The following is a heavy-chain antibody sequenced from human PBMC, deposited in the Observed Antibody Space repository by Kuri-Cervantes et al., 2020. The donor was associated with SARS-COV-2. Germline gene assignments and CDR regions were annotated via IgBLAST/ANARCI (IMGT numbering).Heavy chain of an antibody. D-gene: IGHD7-27*01. V-gene: IGHV4-34*01. CDR2: INHSGST. J-gene: IGHJ4*02. CDR3: ARGPGNWGGFDY. Sequence: GSLRLPCAVYGGSFSGYYWSWIRQPPGKGLEWIGEINHSGSTNYNPSLKSRVTISVDTSKNQFSLKLSSVTAADTAVYYCARGPGNWGGFDYWGQGTLVTVSS. CDR1: GGSFSGYY.